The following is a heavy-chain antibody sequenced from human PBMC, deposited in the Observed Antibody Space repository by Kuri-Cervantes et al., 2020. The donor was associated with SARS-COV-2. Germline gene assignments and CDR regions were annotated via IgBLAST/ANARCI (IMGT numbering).Heavy chain of an antibody. J-gene: IGHJ4*02. D-gene: IGHD2/OR15-2a*01. CDR1: GFTFNAYW. CDR2: IKQDGSEK. V-gene: IGHV3-7*01. Sequence: GESLKISCETSGFTFNAYWMTWVRQAPGRGLEGVANIKQDGSEKWYVDSVKGRFTISRDNAKNSVYLRMNSLRDEDTAVYHCARIRRDSPTDVTDFWGRGTLVTVSS. CDR3: ARIRRDSPTDVTDF.